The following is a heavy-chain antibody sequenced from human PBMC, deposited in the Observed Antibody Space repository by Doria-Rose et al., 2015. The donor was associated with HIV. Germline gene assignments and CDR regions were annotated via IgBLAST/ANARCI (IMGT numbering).Heavy chain of an antibody. CDR1: GGSVASGTPY. J-gene: IGHJ5*02. CDR2: IYYSGIT. Sequence: QVQLQESGPGLVKPSETLSLTCTVSGGSVASGTPYWDWIRQTPGKGLEWIGTIYYSGITYYNPSLRGRVTISFHRSKNQYSLKLISVPAADTGVYYCAKQAVNWFDPWGQGTLVTVSS. D-gene: IGHD6-25*01. CDR3: AKQAVNWFDP. V-gene: IGHV4-39*01.